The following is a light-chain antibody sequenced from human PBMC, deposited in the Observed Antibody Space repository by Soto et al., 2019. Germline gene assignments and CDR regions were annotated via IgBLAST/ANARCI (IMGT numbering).Light chain of an antibody. CDR2: GAS. CDR1: QSVSNN. J-gene: IGKJ4*01. V-gene: IGKV3-15*01. Sequence: EKVMTQSPATLSVSPGEGATLSCRASQSVSNNLAWYQQKPGQAPRLLIYGASTRAAGIPARFSGSGSGAEVTLTISSLHSEDFAVYYCQQYNNWPLTFGGGTKVEIK. CDR3: QQYNNWPLT.